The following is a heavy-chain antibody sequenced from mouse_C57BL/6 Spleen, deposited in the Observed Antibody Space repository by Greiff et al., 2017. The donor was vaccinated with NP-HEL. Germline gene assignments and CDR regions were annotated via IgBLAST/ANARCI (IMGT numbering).Heavy chain of an antibody. CDR2: IWGVGST. CDR3: ASEVVAPMDY. V-gene: IGHV2-6*01. Sequence: VQLQQSGPGLVAPSQSLSITCTVSGFSLTSYGVDWVRQSPGKGLEWLGVIWGVGSTNYNSALKSRLSISKDNSKSQVFVKMNSLQTDDTAMYYCASEVVAPMDYWGQGTSVTVSS. CDR1: GFSLTSYG. J-gene: IGHJ4*01. D-gene: IGHD1-1*01.